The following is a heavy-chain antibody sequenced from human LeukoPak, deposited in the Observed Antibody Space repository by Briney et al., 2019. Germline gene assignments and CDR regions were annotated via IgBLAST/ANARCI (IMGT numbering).Heavy chain of an antibody. CDR2: IKEDGTEK. D-gene: IGHD6-25*01. J-gene: IGHJ4*02. CDR1: GFTFSNYW. V-gene: IGHV3-7*01. Sequence: GGSLRLSCAASGFTFSNYWMGWVRQPPGKGLQWVANIKEDGTEKYYVDSVKGRFTISRDNAKNSVYLQMNSLRVEDTAVYYCARRPFAADYWGQGTLVTVSS. CDR3: ARRPFAADY.